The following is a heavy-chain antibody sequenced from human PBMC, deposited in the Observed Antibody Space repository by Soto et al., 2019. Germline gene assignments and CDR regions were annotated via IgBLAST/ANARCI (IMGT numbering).Heavy chain of an antibody. CDR3: ATWLQREHAYDV. J-gene: IGHJ3*01. Sequence: DVQLVESGGGLIHRGGSLRLSCAVVGMTVSGKKYVAWVRQAPGKGLEWVSGVYDADGKYYADSVKGRFTTSRDSSKTIVYLEMNDLGPEDTAIYYCATWLQREHAYDVWGQGTKVTVSS. V-gene: IGHV3-53*01. CDR1: GMTVSGKKY. D-gene: IGHD1-1*01. CDR2: VYDADGK.